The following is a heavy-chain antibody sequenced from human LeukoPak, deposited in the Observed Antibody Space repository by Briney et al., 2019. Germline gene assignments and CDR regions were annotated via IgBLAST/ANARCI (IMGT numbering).Heavy chain of an antibody. J-gene: IGHJ4*02. CDR2: ISAYNGNT. D-gene: IGHD5-24*01. CDR3: ARDKTRDGYNYYFDY. Sequence: GASVKVSCKASGYTFTSYGISWVRQAPGQGLEWMGWISAYNGNTNYAQKLQGRVTMTTDTSTSTAYMELRSLRSDDTAVYYCARDKTRDGYNYYFDYWGQGTLVTVSS. V-gene: IGHV1-18*01. CDR1: GYTFTSYG.